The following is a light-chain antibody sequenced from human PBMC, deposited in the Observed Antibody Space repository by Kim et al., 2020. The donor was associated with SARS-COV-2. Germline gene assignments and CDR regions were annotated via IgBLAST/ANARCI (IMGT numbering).Light chain of an antibody. CDR1: PNIHSW. V-gene: IGKV1-5*03. CDR2: KAS. CDR3: QQYDVHPET. Sequence: VGDTVPLSSRASPNIHSWLAWFQQKPGKAPRVLMYKASTLESGVPSRFSGSGSGTEFTLTINSLQPDDSATYYCQQYDVHPETFGQGTKVDIK. J-gene: IGKJ1*01.